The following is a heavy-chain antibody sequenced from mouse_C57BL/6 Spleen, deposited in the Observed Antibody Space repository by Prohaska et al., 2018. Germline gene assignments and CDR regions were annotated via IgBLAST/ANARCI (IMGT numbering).Heavy chain of an antibody. V-gene: IGHV1-15*01. J-gene: IGHJ2*01. CDR3: TYYYGSSYFDY. CDR2: IDPETGGT. CDR1: GYTFTDYE. Sequence: QVQLQQSGAELVRPGASVTLSCKASGYTFTDYEMHWVKQTPVHGLEWIGAIDPETGGTAYNQKFKGKAILTADKSSSTAYMELHSLTSEDSAVYYCTYYYGSSYFDYWGQGTTLTVSS. D-gene: IGHD1-1*01.